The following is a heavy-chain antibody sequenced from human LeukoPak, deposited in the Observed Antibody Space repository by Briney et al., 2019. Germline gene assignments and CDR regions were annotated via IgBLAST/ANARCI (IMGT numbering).Heavy chain of an antibody. CDR3: ARVGSGYYDSSGYQYIH. CDR1: GYTFTGYY. CDR2: INPNSGGT. J-gene: IGHJ4*02. Sequence: GASVKVSCKASGYTFTGYYMHWVRQAPGQGLEWMGWINPNSGGTNYAQKFQGRVTMTRDTSISTAYMELSRLRSDDTAVYYCARVGSGYYDSSGYQYIHWGQGTLVIVSS. D-gene: IGHD3-22*01. V-gene: IGHV1-2*02.